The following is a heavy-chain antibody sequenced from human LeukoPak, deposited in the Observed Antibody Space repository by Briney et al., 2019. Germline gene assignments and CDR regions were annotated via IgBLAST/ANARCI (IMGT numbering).Heavy chain of an antibody. J-gene: IGHJ4*02. CDR1: GYSISSGYY. Sequence: PSETLSLTCTVSGYSISSGYYWGWIRQPPGKGLEWIGSIYHSGGTYCNPSLESRVTISVDTSRNQFSLSLRSMTAADTAVYYCARTEPSGTTSHWGQGTLVTVSS. CDR2: IYHSGGT. D-gene: IGHD1-1*01. V-gene: IGHV4-38-2*02. CDR3: ARTEPSGTTSH.